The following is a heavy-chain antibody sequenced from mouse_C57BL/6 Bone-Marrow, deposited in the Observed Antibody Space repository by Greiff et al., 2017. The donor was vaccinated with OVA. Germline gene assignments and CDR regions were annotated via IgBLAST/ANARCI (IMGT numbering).Heavy chain of an antibody. V-gene: IGHV8-8*01. CDR3: TRGGYYGDY. Sequence: ESGPGLLQPSQTLSLTCSFSGFSLSTFGMGVGWIRQPSGKGLEWLDHIWCDDDKYSHPALKSRLTISKYTSKNQVFLKIANVDTADTATYYGTRGGYYGDYWGQGTTLTVSS. D-gene: IGHD2-3*01. CDR2: IWCDDDK. J-gene: IGHJ2*01. CDR1: GFSLSTFGMG.